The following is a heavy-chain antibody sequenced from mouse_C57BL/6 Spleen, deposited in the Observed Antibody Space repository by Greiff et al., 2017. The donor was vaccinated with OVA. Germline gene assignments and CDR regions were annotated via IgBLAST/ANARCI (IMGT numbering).Heavy chain of an antibody. J-gene: IGHJ2*01. Sequence: EVKLMESGGDLVKPGGSLKLSCAASGFTFSSYGMSWVRQTPDKRLEWVATISSGGSYTYYPDSVKGRFTLSRDNAKNTLYLQMSSLKSEDTAMYYSARHFSTVYVDYWGKGTTLTVSS. CDR1: GFTFSSYG. CDR3: ARHFSTVYVDY. V-gene: IGHV5-6*01. CDR2: ISSGGSYT. D-gene: IGHD1-1*01.